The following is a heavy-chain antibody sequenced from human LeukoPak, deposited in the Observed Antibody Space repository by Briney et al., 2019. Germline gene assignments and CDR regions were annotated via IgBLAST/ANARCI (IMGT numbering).Heavy chain of an antibody. CDR1: GFTFSNYW. CDR3: ARPQTPAYYYDSSGLDAFDI. Sequence: GGSLRLSCAASGFTFSNYWIHWVRQAPGKGLVWVSRIDNAGSITTYADSVKGRFTISRDNAKNSLYLQVNSLRAEDTAVYYCARPQTPAYYYDSSGLDAFDIWGQGTMVTVSS. V-gene: IGHV3-74*03. CDR2: IDNAGSIT. J-gene: IGHJ3*02. D-gene: IGHD3-22*01.